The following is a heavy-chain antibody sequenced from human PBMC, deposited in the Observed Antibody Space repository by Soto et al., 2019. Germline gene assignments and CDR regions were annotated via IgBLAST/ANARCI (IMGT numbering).Heavy chain of an antibody. CDR2: ISYDGNTK. D-gene: IGHD6-19*01. J-gene: IGHJ4*02. CDR3: AKDTSGWYVGFDY. CDR1: GFTLSDYG. V-gene: IGHV3-30*18. Sequence: GGSLRLSCAASGFTLSDYGVHWVRQAPVKGLVWGAIISYDGNTKYYADSVKGRFTISRDNSKNTLYLQMNSLRAEDTAVYYCAKDTSGWYVGFDYWGRGNLVTVSS.